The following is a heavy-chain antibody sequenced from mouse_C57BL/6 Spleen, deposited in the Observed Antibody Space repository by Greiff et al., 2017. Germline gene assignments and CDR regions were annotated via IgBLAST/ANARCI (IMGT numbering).Heavy chain of an antibody. V-gene: IGHV2-2*01. CDR2: IWSGGST. J-gene: IGHJ4*01. D-gene: IGHD2-4*01. CDR1: GFSLTSYG. Sequence: VQRVESGPGLVQPSQSLSITCTVSGFSLTSYGVHWVRQSPGKGLEWLGVIWSGGSTDYNAAFISRLSISKDNSKSQVFFKMNSLQADDTAIYYCARNPPYYDYDVRDAMDYWGQGTSVTVSS. CDR3: ARNPPYYDYDVRDAMDY.